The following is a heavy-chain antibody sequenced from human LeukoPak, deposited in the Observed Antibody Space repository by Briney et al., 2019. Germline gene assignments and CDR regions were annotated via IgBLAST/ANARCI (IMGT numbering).Heavy chain of an antibody. D-gene: IGHD3-9*01. J-gene: IGHJ3*02. V-gene: IGHV4-34*01. CDR1: GGSFSGYY. CDR3: AREGRYFDWLLSNFGAFDI. Sequence: SETLSLTCAVYGGSFSGYYWSWIRQPPGKGLECIGEINHSGSTNYNPSLKSRVTISVDTSKNQFSLKLSSVTAADTAAYYCAREGRYFDWLLSNFGAFDIWGQGTMVTVSS. CDR2: INHSGST.